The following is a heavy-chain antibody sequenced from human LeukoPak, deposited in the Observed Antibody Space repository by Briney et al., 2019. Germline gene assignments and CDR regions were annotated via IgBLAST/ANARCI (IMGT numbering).Heavy chain of an antibody. CDR1: GFSLSTGGMC. D-gene: IGHD3-22*01. CDR2: IDWDDDK. V-gene: IGHV2-70*20. Sequence: ESGPTLVNPTQTLTLTCTFSGFSLSTGGMCVSWVRQPPGKALEWLALIDWDDDKYYSTSLKTRLTISKDTSKNQVVLTMTNMDPVDTATYYCARTTNYDSSGYYYFDYWGQGTLVTVSS. CDR3: ARTTNYDSSGYYYFDY. J-gene: IGHJ4*02.